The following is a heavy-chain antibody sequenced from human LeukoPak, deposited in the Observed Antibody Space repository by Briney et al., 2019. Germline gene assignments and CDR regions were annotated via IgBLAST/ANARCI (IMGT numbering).Heavy chain of an antibody. CDR2: ISSSGSTI. CDR1: GFTFSDYY. CDR3: ARGGYDFWSGYYRPDAFDI. V-gene: IGHV3-11*04. J-gene: IGHJ3*02. D-gene: IGHD3-3*01. Sequence: GGSLRLSCAASGFTFSDYYMSWIRQAPGKGLEWVSYISSSGSTIYYADSVKGRFTISRDNAKNSLYLQVNSLRAEDTAVYYCARGGYDFWSGYYRPDAFDIWGQGTVVTVSS.